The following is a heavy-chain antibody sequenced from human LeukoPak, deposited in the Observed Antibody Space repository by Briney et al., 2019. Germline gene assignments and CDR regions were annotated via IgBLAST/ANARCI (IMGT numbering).Heavy chain of an antibody. CDR3: AKEGPKYYFHY. V-gene: IGHV3-30*18. Sequence: PGFSLRLSCAASGFTFSNYDMHGVCQAPGTGLEWVAVISYDGNNTYYADSVKGRFTISRDNSKNTLYLQMNSLRAEDTAVYYCAKEGPKYYFHYWGQGTLVTVSA. CDR1: GFTFSNYD. J-gene: IGHJ4*02. CDR2: ISYDGNNT.